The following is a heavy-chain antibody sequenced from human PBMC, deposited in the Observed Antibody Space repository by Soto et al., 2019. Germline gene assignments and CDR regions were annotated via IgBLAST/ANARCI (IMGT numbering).Heavy chain of an antibody. J-gene: IGHJ4*02. V-gene: IGHV1-2*02. CDR3: ARGEGQFDTTGSHYVY. CDR1: GYTFTDYY. CDR2: INPNGGGT. Sequence: ASVKVSCKGSGYTFTDYYYHWVRQAPGQGLEWMGWINPNGGGTKYAQTFQGRVTMTRDTSISTAYMELSRPTSDDTAVYYCARGEGQFDTTGSHYVYWGQGSLVTVSS. D-gene: IGHD3-22*01.